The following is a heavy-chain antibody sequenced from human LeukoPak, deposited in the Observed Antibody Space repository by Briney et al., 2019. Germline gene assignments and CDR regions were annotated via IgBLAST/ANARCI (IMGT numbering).Heavy chain of an antibody. J-gene: IGHJ4*02. Sequence: GGSLRLSCAASGFTFSSYEMNWVRQAPGKGLEWVSYISSSGSTIYYADSVKGRFTISRDNAKNSLYLQMNSLRAEDTAVYYCARNALSIAAAGTPDYWGQGTLVTVPS. CDR3: ARNALSIAAAGTPDY. CDR2: ISSSGSTI. D-gene: IGHD6-13*01. V-gene: IGHV3-48*03. CDR1: GFTFSSYE.